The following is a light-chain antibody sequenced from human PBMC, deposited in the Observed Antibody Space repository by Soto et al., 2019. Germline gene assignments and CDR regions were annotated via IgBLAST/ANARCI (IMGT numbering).Light chain of an antibody. J-gene: IGKJ1*01. CDR3: QQAKSFPRT. V-gene: IGKV1-12*01. CDR2: AAS. Sequence: DIQMTQSPSSVSASVGDRVTITCRASQGISNWLAWYQQKPGKAPELLIYAASNLQGGVPSRFSGSGSGTDFSLPISSLQPEDSATYYCQQAKSFPRTFGQGTKVEIK. CDR1: QGISNW.